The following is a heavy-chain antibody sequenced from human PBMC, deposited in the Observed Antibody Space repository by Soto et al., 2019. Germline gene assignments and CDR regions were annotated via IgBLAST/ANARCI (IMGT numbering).Heavy chain of an antibody. CDR2: ISYDGSNK. CDR1: GFTFSSYA. D-gene: IGHD3-22*01. Sequence: QVQLVESGGGVVQPGRSLRLSCAASGFTFSSYAMHWVRQAPRKGLEWVAVISYDGSNKYYADSVKSRFTISRDNSKNTLYLQMNDLRLEDTAVYYCARGQAGRYYYDSSGDTHWGQGTLVTASS. J-gene: IGHJ4*02. V-gene: IGHV3-30-3*01. CDR3: ARGQAGRYYYDSSGDTH.